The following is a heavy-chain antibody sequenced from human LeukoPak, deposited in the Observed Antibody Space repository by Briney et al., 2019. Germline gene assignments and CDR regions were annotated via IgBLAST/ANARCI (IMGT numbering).Heavy chain of an antibody. D-gene: IGHD3-10*01. CDR3: ASTGVRGERSFDP. CDR2: ISAYNGNR. Sequence: ASVKVSCKASGYTFSSYGISWVRQVPGQGLEWMGWISAYNGNRNYAQNLQGRVTMTTDTSTSTAYMELSSLRSEDTAVYYCASTGVRGERSFDPWGQGTLVTVSS. CDR1: GYTFSSYG. V-gene: IGHV1-18*01. J-gene: IGHJ5*02.